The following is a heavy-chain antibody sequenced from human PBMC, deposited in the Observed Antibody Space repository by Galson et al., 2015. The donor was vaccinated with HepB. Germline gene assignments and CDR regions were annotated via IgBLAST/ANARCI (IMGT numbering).Heavy chain of an antibody. Sequence: SVKVSCKASGYTFTSNDINWVRQATGQGLEWMGWMNPDSGNTGYAQKFQGRVTMTSNTSISTGYMDLSSLTSEDTAVYYCVRGWNWGGFWYFDLWGRGTLVTVSS. CDR3: VRGWNWGGFWYFDL. CDR2: MNPDSGNT. CDR1: GYTFTSND. V-gene: IGHV1-8*01. D-gene: IGHD7-27*01. J-gene: IGHJ2*01.